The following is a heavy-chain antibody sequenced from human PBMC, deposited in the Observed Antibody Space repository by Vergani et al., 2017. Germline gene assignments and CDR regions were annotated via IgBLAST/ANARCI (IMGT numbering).Heavy chain of an antibody. Sequence: EVQLVQSGAEVKKPGESLKISCKGSGYSFTSYWIGWVRQMPGKGLEWMGIIYPGDSDTRYSPSFQGQVTISADKAVSPAYLQWSSLKASDTAMYYCARLNIVVVTASIGYFDLWGRGTLVTVSS. CDR2: IYPGDSDT. V-gene: IGHV5-51*01. CDR3: ARLNIVVVTASIGYFDL. CDR1: GYSFTSYW. J-gene: IGHJ2*01. D-gene: IGHD2-21*02.